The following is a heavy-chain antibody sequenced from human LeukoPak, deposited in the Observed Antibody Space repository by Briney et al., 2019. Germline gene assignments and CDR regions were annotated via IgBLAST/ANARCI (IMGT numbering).Heavy chain of an antibody. Sequence: SETLSLTCTVSGGSISTHDNYWGWIGQPPGKGLEWIGSISYSGNTHYSPSFQSRVTMSVDTSRNNFSLKLSSVTAADTAVYYCARLYFDFWSGYPDYWGQGTLVTVSS. D-gene: IGHD3-3*01. CDR3: ARLYFDFWSGYPDY. V-gene: IGHV4-39*02. J-gene: IGHJ4*02. CDR1: GGSISTHDNY. CDR2: ISYSGNT.